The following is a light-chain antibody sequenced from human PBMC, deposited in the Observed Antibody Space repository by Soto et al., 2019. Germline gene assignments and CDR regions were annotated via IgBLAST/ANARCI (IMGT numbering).Light chain of an antibody. CDR2: AAS. CDR3: LQDYHYPRT. J-gene: IGKJ1*01. Sequence: ALQMTQSPSSLSASVGDRVTITCRASQGIRDNLGWYQQKPGTAPKVLIYAASSLQSGVPSRFSGSGSGTDFTLTISSLQPEDFATYYCLQDYHYPRTFGQGTRVEIK. V-gene: IGKV1-6*01. CDR1: QGIRDN.